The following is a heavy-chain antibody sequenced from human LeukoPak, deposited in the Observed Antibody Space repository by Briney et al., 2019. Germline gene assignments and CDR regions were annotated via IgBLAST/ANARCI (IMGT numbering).Heavy chain of an antibody. D-gene: IGHD1-26*01. Sequence: ASVKVSCKASGYTFSISYIHWVRQAPGQGLEWMGIINTSGDTTNYAQKFQGRVTMTRDTSTSTVYMEVSSLRSDDTAVYYCARDHMGATIDYWGQGTLVTVSS. V-gene: IGHV1-46*01. CDR2: INTSGDTT. CDR1: GYTFSISY. J-gene: IGHJ4*02. CDR3: ARDHMGATIDY.